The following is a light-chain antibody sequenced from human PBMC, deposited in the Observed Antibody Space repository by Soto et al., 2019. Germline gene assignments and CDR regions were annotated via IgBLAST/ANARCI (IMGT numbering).Light chain of an antibody. CDR2: GNG. V-gene: IGLV1-40*01. CDR1: SSNIGAGHD. Sequence: QSVLTQPPSLSGAPGQRVTISCTGSSSNIGAGHDVHWYQQLPGTAPKLLIYGNGNRPSGVPDRFSGSKSGTSASLAITGLQAEDEADYYCQSYDSSLSGSEVFGTGTKVTVL. J-gene: IGLJ1*01. CDR3: QSYDSSLSGSEV.